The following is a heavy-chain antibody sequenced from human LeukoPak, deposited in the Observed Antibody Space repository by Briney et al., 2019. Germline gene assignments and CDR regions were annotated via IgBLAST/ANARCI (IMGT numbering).Heavy chain of an antibody. V-gene: IGHV4-59*02. D-gene: IGHD6-13*01. J-gene: IGHJ3*02. CDR2: INYSGTT. CDR1: GGSVSSHY. CDR3: ARDSGSSWYGNHAFDI. Sequence: SETLSLTRTVSGGSVSSHYWSWIRQPPGEGLGWIGYINYSGTTNYNPSLKSRVTISIDTSKSQFSLRLRSVTAADTAVYYCARDSGSSWYGNHAFDIWGQGTMVTVSS.